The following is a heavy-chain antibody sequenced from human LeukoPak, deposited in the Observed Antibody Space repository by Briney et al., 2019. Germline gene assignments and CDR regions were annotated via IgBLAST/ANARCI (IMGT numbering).Heavy chain of an antibody. CDR1: GFTFSSYA. CDR3: AKDQGIDYGDQLHY. D-gene: IGHD4/OR15-4a*01. J-gene: IGHJ4*02. CDR2: ISGGGVRT. Sequence: GGSLRLSCAASGFTFSSYAMTWVRQAPGKGLEWVSGISGGGVRTYYGDSGKGRFTISRDNSKNTLYLQMNNLRAEDTAVYYCAKDQGIDYGDQLHYWGQGTLVTVSS. V-gene: IGHV3-23*01.